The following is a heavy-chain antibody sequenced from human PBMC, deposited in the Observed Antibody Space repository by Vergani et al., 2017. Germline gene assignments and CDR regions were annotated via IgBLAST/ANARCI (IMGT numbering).Heavy chain of an antibody. V-gene: IGHV3-48*01. CDR2: ISSSSSTI. J-gene: IGHJ3*02. Sequence: EVQLVESGGGLVQPGGSLRLSCAASGFTFSSYGMNWVRQAPGKGLEWVSYISSSSSTIYYADSVKGRFTISRDNAKNSLYLQMNSLRAEDTAVYYCARDNAGDAFDIWGQGTMVTVSS. D-gene: IGHD2-8*01. CDR1: GFTFSSYG. CDR3: ARDNAGDAFDI.